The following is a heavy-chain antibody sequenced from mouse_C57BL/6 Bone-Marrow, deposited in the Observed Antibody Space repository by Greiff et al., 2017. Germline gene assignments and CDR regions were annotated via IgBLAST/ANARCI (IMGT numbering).Heavy chain of an antibody. CDR2: FYPGSGSI. V-gene: IGHV1-62-2*01. CDR3: ARHETLAWFAY. Sequence: VQVVESGAELVKPGASVKLSCKASGYTFTEYTIHWVQQRSGQGLEWIGWFYPGSGSIKYNEKSKDKATLTADKSSGTVYMELSRLTSEDTAVYFCARHETLAWFAYWGQGTLVTVSA. J-gene: IGHJ3*01. CDR1: GYTFTEYT.